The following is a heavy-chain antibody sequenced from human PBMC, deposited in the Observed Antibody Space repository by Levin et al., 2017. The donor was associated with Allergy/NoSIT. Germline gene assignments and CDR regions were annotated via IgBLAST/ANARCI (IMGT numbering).Heavy chain of an antibody. CDR2: IYPDDSDT. Sequence: KVSCKASGYSFTTYWIGWVRQMPGKGLEWMGIIYPDDSDTRYSPSFQGQVTISADKSISTAYLQWSSLKASDTAMYYCARQGVTMVRGVRGFGYFDYWGQGTLVTVSS. V-gene: IGHV5-51*01. D-gene: IGHD3-10*01. J-gene: IGHJ4*02. CDR3: ARQGVTMVRGVRGFGYFDY. CDR1: GYSFTTYW.